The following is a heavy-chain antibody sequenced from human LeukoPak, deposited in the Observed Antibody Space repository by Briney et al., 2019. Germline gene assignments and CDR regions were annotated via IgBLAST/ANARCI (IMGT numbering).Heavy chain of an antibody. CDR3: AREQHLDIVVVPAANQPLDY. CDR1: GYTFTSYG. V-gene: IGHV1-18*01. Sequence: AASVKVSCKASGYTFTSYGISWVRQAPGQGLEWMGWISAYNGNTNYAQKLQGRVTMTTDTSTSTAYMELRSLRSDDTAVYYCAREQHLDIVVVPAANQPLDYWGQGTLVTVSS. D-gene: IGHD2-2*01. CDR2: ISAYNGNT. J-gene: IGHJ4*02.